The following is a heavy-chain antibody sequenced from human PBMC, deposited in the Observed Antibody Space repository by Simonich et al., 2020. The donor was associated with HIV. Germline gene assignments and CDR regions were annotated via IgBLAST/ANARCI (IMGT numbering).Heavy chain of an antibody. CDR3: ARTYYYDSSGYYPYFDY. J-gene: IGHJ4*02. CDR1: GYSFTSYW. CDR2: IYPVESDT. D-gene: IGHD3-22*01. V-gene: IGHV5-51*01. Sequence: EVQLVQSGAEVKKPGESLKISCKGSGYSFTSYWIGWVRQMPGQGLEWMGIIYPVESDTRDRPSFQGQVTISADKSISTAYRQWSSLKASDTAMYYCARTYYYDSSGYYPYFDYWGQGTLVTVSS.